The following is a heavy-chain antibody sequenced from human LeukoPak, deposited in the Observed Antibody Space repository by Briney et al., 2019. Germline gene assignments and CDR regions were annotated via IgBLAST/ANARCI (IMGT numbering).Heavy chain of an antibody. V-gene: IGHV1-69*13. CDR1: GDTFSGYA. CDR3: ARGGIAAAGTGDWFDP. J-gene: IGHJ5*02. CDR2: IIPIFGTA. D-gene: IGHD6-13*01. Sequence: SVKVSCKASGDTFSGYAVSWVRQAPGQGLEWMGGIIPIFGTANYAQKFQGRVTITADESTSTAYMELSSLRSEDTAVYYCARGGIAAAGTGDWFDPWGQGTLVTVSS.